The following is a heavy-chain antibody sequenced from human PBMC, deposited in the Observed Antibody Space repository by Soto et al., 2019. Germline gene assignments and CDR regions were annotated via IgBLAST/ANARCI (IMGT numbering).Heavy chain of an antibody. V-gene: IGHV3-7*03. CDR1: RFTFSNYW. CDR2: IKQDGTEK. Sequence: PGGSLRLSCAASRFTFSNYWMSWVRQAPGKGLEWVANIKQDGTEKYYVDSVKGRFTISRDNAKNSLYLQMNSLRAEDTAVYYCARDKEDGPEFDAFDIWGQGTMVTVSS. CDR3: ARDKEDGPEFDAFDI. J-gene: IGHJ3*02. D-gene: IGHD3-10*01.